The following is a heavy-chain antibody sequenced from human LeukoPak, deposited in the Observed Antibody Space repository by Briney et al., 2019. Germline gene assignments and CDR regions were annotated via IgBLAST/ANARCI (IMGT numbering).Heavy chain of an antibody. Sequence: GGSLRLSCAASGFTINRNWMHWVRQAPGKGLEWVANIKQDGSEKYYVDSVKGRFTISRDNAKNSLYLQMNSLRAEDTAVYYCAELGITMIGGVWGKGTTVTISS. CDR2: IKQDGSEK. D-gene: IGHD3-10*02. V-gene: IGHV3-7*01. J-gene: IGHJ6*04. CDR1: GFTINRNW. CDR3: AELGITMIGGV.